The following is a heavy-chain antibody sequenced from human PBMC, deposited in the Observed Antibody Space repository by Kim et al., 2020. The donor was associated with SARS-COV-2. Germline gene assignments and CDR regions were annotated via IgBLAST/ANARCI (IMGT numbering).Heavy chain of an antibody. Sequence: GGSLRLSCAASGFTFSSYAMSWVRQAPGKGLEWVSAISGSGGTTYYEDSVRGRFTISRDNSKNTLYLQMNSLRAEDTAVYYCAKCYETTIFGVVIIPYDAFDLWGQGTMVTVSS. V-gene: IGHV3-23*01. CDR3: AKCYETTIFGVVIIPYDAFDL. J-gene: IGHJ3*01. CDR1: GFTFSSYA. CDR2: ISGSGGTT. D-gene: IGHD3-3*01.